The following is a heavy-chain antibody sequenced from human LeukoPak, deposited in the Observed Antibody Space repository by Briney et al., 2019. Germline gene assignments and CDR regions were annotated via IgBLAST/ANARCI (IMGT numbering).Heavy chain of an antibody. CDR1: GGSISSYY. V-gene: IGHV4-59*12. D-gene: IGHD6-19*01. CDR2: IYYNGKT. J-gene: IGHJ4*02. Sequence: SETLSLTCTVPGGSISSYYWSRIRQPPGKGLEWIGHIYYNGKTNYNPSLKSRVTMSVDTSKNQFSLKLSSVTAADTAVYYCARDLGSSGWFDYWGQGTLVTVSS. CDR3: ARDLGSSGWFDY.